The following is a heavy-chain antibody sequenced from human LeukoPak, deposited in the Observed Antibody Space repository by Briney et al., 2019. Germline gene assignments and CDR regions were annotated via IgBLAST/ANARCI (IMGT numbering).Heavy chain of an antibody. CDR1: GFTFSSYA. D-gene: IGHD3-16*01. V-gene: IGHV3-23*01. Sequence: PGGSLRLSCAASGFTFSSYALNWVRQAPGKGLEWVSGISGSGASTYYADSVKGRFTISRDNSKNTLYLQMNSLRPEDTAVYFCTTDDYYEKTPVDFDSFDIWGQGTMVTVSS. CDR2: ISGSGAST. J-gene: IGHJ3*02. CDR3: TTDDYYEKTPVDFDSFDI.